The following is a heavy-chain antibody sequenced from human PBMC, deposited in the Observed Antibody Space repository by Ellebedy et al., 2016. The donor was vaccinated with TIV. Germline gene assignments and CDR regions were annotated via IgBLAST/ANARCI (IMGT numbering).Heavy chain of an antibody. V-gene: IGHV1-18*04. CDR2: ISAYNGNT. Sequence: ASVKVSXKASRYTFTSYYMHWVRQAPGQGLEWMGWISAYNGNTNYAQKLQGRVTMTTDTSTSTAYMELRSLRSDDTAVYYCARDDKYDILTGYCDYWGQGTLVTVSS. J-gene: IGHJ4*02. CDR3: ARDDKYDILTGYCDY. D-gene: IGHD3-9*01. CDR1: RYTFTSYY.